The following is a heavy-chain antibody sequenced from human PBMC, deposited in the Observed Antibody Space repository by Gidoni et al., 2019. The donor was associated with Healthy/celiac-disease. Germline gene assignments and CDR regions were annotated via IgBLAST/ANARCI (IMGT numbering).Heavy chain of an antibody. D-gene: IGHD3-10*01. Sequence: EVQLLESGGGLVQPGGSLRLSCAASGFTFSSYSMSWVRQAPGKGLEWASAISGSGGSTYYADSVKGRFTSSRDNSKNTLYLQMNSLRAEDTAVYYCAKVPYYGSGSYYNGWFDPWGQGTLVTVSS. CDR2: ISGSGGST. CDR1: GFTFSSYS. V-gene: IGHV3-23*01. J-gene: IGHJ5*02. CDR3: AKVPYYGSGSYYNGWFDP.